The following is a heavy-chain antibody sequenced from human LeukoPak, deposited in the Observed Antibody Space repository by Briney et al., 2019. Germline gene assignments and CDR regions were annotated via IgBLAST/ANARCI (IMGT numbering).Heavy chain of an antibody. J-gene: IGHJ4*02. CDR1: GFTFSSYA. D-gene: IGHD2-15*01. CDR3: ARSPEGCSGGSCHNPPDY. Sequence: GGSLRLSCAASGFTFSSYAMSWVRQAPGKGLEWVSVIYSGGSTYYADSVKGRFTISRDNSKNTLYLQMNSLRAEDTAVYYCARSPEGCSGGSCHNPPDYWGQGTLVTVSS. V-gene: IGHV3-66*01. CDR2: IYSGGST.